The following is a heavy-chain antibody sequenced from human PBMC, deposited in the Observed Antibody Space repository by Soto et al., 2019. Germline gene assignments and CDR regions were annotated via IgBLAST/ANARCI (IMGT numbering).Heavy chain of an antibody. CDR3: TTTYYDFWSGYAYYYYYGMDV. V-gene: IGHV3-15*01. D-gene: IGHD3-3*01. J-gene: IGHJ6*02. CDR2: IKSKTDGGTT. Sequence: PGGSLRLSCAASGFTFSNAWMSWVRQAPGKGLEWVGRIKSKTDGGTTDYAAPVKGRFAISRDDSKNTLYLQMNSLKTEDTAVYYCTTTYYDFWSGYAYYYYYGMDVWGQGTTVTVSS. CDR1: GFTFSNAW.